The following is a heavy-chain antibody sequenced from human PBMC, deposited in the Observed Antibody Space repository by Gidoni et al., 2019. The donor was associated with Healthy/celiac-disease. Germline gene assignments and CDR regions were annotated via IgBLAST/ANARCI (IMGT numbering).Heavy chain of an antibody. J-gene: IGHJ3*02. V-gene: IGHV5-51*01. CDR1: GYSFTSYW. Sequence: EVQLVQSGAEVKKPGESLTISCKGSGYSFTSYWIGWVRQMPVKGLEWRGIIYTGDSDTRYSPSFQGQVTISADKSISTAYLQWSSLKASDTAMYYCARRSPGIVGATDAFDIWGQGTMVTVSS. D-gene: IGHD1-26*01. CDR3: ARRSPGIVGATDAFDI. CDR2: IYTGDSDT.